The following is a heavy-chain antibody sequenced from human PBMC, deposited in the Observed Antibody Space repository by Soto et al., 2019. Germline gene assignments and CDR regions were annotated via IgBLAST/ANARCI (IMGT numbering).Heavy chain of an antibody. V-gene: IGHV1-69*06. CDR3: ARAAYRYSGSELYFDY. Sequence: SAKVSCKASGGTFSSYAISWVRQAPGQGLEWMGGIIPIFGTANYAQRFQGRVTITAAKSTSTAYMELSSLRYEDTAVYYCARAAYRYSGSELYFDYWGQGTLVTVSS. J-gene: IGHJ4*02. CDR1: GGTFSSYA. CDR2: IIPIFGTA. D-gene: IGHD6-6*01.